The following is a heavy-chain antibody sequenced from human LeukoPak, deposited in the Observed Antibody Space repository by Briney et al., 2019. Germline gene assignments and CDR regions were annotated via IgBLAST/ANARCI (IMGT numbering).Heavy chain of an antibody. D-gene: IGHD6-13*01. CDR1: GGSFSGYY. CDR2: INHSGST. J-gene: IGHJ4*02. CDR3: ARSRRSWSTFDY. V-gene: IGHV4-34*01. Sequence: PSETLSLTCAVYGGSFSGYYWSWIRQPPGKVLEWIGEINHSGSTNYNPSLKSRVTISVDTSKNQFSLKLSSVTATDTAVYYCARSRRSWSTFDYWGQGTLVTVSS.